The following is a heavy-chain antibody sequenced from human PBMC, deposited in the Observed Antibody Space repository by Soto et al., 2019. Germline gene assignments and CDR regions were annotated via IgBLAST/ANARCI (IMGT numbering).Heavy chain of an antibody. Sequence: SETLSLTCTVSGGSISSYYWSWVRQPPGKGLEWIGYIYYSGSTNYNPSLKSRVTISVDTSKNQFSLKLSSVTAADTAVYYCARGGGGITIFGVVTDNWFDPWGQGTLVTVSS. CDR1: GGSISSYY. D-gene: IGHD3-3*01. J-gene: IGHJ5*02. CDR3: ARGGGGITIFGVVTDNWFDP. V-gene: IGHV4-59*01. CDR2: IYYSGST.